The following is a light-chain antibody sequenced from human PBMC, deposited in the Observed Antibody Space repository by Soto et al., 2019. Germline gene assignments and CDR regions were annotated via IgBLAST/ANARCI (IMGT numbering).Light chain of an antibody. CDR3: ATWDDSLDGPV. CDR1: SSNIGRNA. V-gene: IGLV1-44*01. Sequence: QSVLTQPPSASGAPGQRVTISCSGSSSNIGRNAVNWYRQLPGTAPRLLIYTNDLRPSGVPDRFSASRSGTSASLAFSGLQSEDEANFYCATWDDSLDGPVFGGGTKLTVL. CDR2: TND. J-gene: IGLJ2*01.